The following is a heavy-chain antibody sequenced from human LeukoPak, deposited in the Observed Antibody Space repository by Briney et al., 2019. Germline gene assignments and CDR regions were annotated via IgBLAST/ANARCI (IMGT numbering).Heavy chain of an antibody. D-gene: IGHD2-2*01. Sequence: PSETLSLTCTVSGGSISSYYWSWIRQPPGKGLEWIGYIYTSGSTNYNPSLKSRVTISVDTSKNQFSLKLSSVTAADTAVYYCAGTRFDIVVVDWFDPWGQGTLVTVSS. CDR3: AGTRFDIVVVDWFDP. V-gene: IGHV4-4*09. CDR2: IYTSGST. CDR1: GGSISSYY. J-gene: IGHJ5*02.